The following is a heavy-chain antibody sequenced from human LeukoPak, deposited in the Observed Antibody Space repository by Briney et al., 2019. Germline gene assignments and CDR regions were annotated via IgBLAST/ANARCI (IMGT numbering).Heavy chain of an antibody. J-gene: IGHJ5*02. D-gene: IGHD3-10*01. V-gene: IGHV4-59*08. CDR1: GASISSYF. Sequence: SETLSLTCTVSGASISSYFWTWIRQSPGKGLEWIGYIYYSGSTNYNPSLKSRVTISVDTSKNQFSLKLNSVTAADTAVYYCARYDYGSGYPGSWLAPWGQGTLVTVSS. CDR3: ARYDYGSGYPGSWLAP. CDR2: IYYSGST.